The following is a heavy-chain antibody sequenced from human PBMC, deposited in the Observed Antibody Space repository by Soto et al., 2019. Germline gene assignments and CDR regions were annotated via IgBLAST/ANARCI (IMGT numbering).Heavy chain of an antibody. Sequence: GASVKVSCKASGYTFTGYYMHWVRQAPGQGLEWMGWINPNSGGTNYAQKFQGRVTMTRDTSISTAYMELSRLRSDDTAVYYCARDRGYGDYLNWFDPWGQGTTVTVS. CDR3: ARDRGYGDYLNWFDP. D-gene: IGHD4-17*01. V-gene: IGHV1-2*02. J-gene: IGHJ5*02. CDR2: INPNSGGT. CDR1: GYTFTGYY.